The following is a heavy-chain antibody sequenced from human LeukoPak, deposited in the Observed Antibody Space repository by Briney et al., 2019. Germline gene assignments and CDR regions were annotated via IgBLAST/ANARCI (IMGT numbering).Heavy chain of an antibody. D-gene: IGHD3-22*01. J-gene: IGHJ5*02. CDR3: ARERFIYDSSGYYDWFDP. CDR1: GVSFSGYY. CDR2: INHSGST. Sequence: SETLSLTCAVYGVSFSGYYWSWIRQPPGKGLEWIGEINHSGSTNYNPSLKSRVTISVDTSKNQFSLKLSSVTAADTAVYYCARERFIYDSSGYYDWFDPWGQGTLVTVSS. V-gene: IGHV4-34*01.